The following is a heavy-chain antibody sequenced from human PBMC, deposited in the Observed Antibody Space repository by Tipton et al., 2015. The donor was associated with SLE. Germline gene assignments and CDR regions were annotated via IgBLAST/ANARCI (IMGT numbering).Heavy chain of an antibody. V-gene: IGHV4-61*02. CDR2: IYTSGST. CDR1: GGSISRSSYY. D-gene: IGHD3-3*01. Sequence: TLSLTCTVSGGSISRSSYYWSWIRQPAGKGLEWIGRIYTSGSTNYNPSLKSRVTISVDTSKNQFSLRLSSVTAADTAVYYCARGGRIAIYGVASDGAFDIWGQGTRVTVSS. J-gene: IGHJ3*02. CDR3: ARGGRIAIYGVASDGAFDI.